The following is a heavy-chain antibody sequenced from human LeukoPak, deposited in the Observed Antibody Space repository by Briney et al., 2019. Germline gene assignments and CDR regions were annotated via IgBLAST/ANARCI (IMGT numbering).Heavy chain of an antibody. J-gene: IGHJ4*02. V-gene: IGHV3-7*01. CDR2: INQDGSEK. CDR3: ARASASYSAYDDF. D-gene: IGHD5-12*01. Sequence: PGGSLRLSCAASGFTFSSYWMSWVRQAPGKGLEWVADINQDGSEKYYVDSVKGRFTISRDNAKNSLYLQMNSLRAEDTAVYYCARASASYSAYDDFWGQGTVATVSA. CDR1: GFTFSSYW.